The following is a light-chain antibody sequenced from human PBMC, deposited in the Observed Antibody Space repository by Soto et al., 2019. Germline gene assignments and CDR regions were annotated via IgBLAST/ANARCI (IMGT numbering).Light chain of an antibody. CDR2: LNSDGSH. Sequence: QSVLTQSPSASASLGASVKLTCTLRSGHSSYAIAWHQQQPEKGPRYLMKLNSDGSHSKGDGIPDRFSGSSSGAERYLTISSLQSEDEADYYCQTWGTGIQVFGGGTKQTVL. V-gene: IGLV4-69*01. CDR3: QTWGTGIQV. CDR1: SGHSSYA. J-gene: IGLJ3*02.